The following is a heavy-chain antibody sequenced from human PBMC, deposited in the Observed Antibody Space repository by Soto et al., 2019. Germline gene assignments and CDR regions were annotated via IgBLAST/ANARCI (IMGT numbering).Heavy chain of an antibody. CDR3: EVIVGRPY. J-gene: IGHJ4*02. Sequence: EVQLVESGGGLVQPGGSLRLSCAASGFTFSTYWMHWVRQAPGMGLVWVSRISADGSTTTYADSVKGRFTISRDNAKNTLYLQVNSLRAEDTAVYYCEVIVGRPYWGQGTLVSVSS. CDR2: ISADGSTT. CDR1: GFTFSTYW. D-gene: IGHD6-6*01. V-gene: IGHV3-74*01.